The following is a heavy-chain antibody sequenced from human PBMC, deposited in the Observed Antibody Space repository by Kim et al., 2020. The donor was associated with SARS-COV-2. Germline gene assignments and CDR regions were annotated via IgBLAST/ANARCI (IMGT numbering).Heavy chain of an antibody. Sequence: SETLSLTCAVYGGSFSGYYWSWIRQPPGKGLEWIGEINHSGSTNYNPSLKSRVTISVDTSKNKFSLKLSTVTAADTAVYYCSRGRSPRGRAAASFDYWG. CDR1: GGSFSGYY. D-gene: IGHD6-13*01. V-gene: IGHV4-34*01. CDR3: SRGRSPRGRAAASFDY. CDR2: INHSGST. J-gene: IGHJ4*01.